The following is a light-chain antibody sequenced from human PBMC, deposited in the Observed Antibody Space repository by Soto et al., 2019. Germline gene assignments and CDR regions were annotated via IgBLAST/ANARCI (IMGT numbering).Light chain of an antibody. CDR1: SSDVGSYNL. J-gene: IGLJ3*02. V-gene: IGLV2-14*02. Sequence: QSALTQPASVSGSPGQSITISCTATSSDVGSYNLVSCYQQHPGKAPKLMIYEGSKRPSGVSNRFSGSKSGNTASLTISGLQAEDEADYYCSSYTSSSTLWVFGGGTKVTVL. CDR2: EGS. CDR3: SSYTSSSTLWV.